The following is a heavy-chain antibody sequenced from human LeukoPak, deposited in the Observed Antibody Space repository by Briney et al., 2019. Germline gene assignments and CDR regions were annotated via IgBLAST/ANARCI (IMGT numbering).Heavy chain of an antibody. V-gene: IGHV1-2*02. Sequence: GASVKVSCKASGYTFTGYYMHWVRQAPGQGLEWMGWINPNSAGTNYAQNFQGGVTMTRDTSISTAYMELSRLRSDDTAVYYCARGGLTTPRISWFYFDYWGQGTLVTVPS. J-gene: IGHJ4*02. CDR1: GYTFTGYY. D-gene: IGHD4/OR15-4a*01. CDR3: ARGGLTTPRISWFYFDY. CDR2: INPNSAGT.